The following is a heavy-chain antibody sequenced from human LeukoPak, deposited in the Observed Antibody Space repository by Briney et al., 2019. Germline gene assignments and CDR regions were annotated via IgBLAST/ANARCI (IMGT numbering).Heavy chain of an antibody. D-gene: IGHD1-1*01. CDR1: GGTFSSYA. J-gene: IGHJ4*02. CDR3: ARAPRAALIGLPGYHFDY. V-gene: IGHV1-69*13. Sequence: SVKVSCKASGGTFSSYAISWVRQAPGQGLEWMGGIIPIFGTANYAQKFQGRVTITADESTSTAYMELSSLRSEDTAVYYCARAPRAALIGLPGYHFDYWGQGTLVTVSS. CDR2: IIPIFGTA.